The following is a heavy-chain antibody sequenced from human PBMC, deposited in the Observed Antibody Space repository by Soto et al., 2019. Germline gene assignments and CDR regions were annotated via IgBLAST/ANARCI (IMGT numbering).Heavy chain of an antibody. Sequence: GASVKVSCTASGYTFNSYGISWVRQAPGQGLEWMGWISAYNGNTNYAQKLQGRVTMTTDTSTSTAYMELRSLRSDDTAVYYCARGSGSYYYDAFDIWGQGTMVTVSS. CDR3: ARGSGSYYYDAFDI. J-gene: IGHJ3*02. CDR2: ISAYNGNT. V-gene: IGHV1-18*01. CDR1: GYTFNSYG. D-gene: IGHD3-10*01.